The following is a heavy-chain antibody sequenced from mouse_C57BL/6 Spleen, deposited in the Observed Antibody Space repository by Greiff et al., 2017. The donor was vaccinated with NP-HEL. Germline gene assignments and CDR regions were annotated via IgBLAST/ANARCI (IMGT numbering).Heavy chain of an antibody. CDR1: GYTFTDYY. CDR3: ARYITTVVATDYYAMDY. CDR2: IYPGSGNT. J-gene: IGHJ4*01. V-gene: IGHV1-76*01. D-gene: IGHD1-1*01. Sequence: QVQLQQSGAELVRPGASVKLSCKASGYTFTDYYINWVKQRPGQGLEWIARIYPGSGNTYYNEKFKGKATLTAEKSSSTAYMQLSSLTSEDSAVYFCARYITTVVATDYYAMDYWGQGTSVTFSS.